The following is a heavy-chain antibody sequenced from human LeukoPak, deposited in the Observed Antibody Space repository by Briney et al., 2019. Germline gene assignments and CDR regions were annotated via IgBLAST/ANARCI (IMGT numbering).Heavy chain of an antibody. CDR2: ISYDGSNK. J-gene: IGHJ5*02. D-gene: IGHD2-2*01. CDR1: GFTFSSYG. Sequence: PGGSLRLSCAASGFTFSSYGMHWVRQAPGKGLEWVAVISYDGSNKYYADSVKGRFTISRDNSKNTRYLQMNSLRAEDTAVYYCATGYCSSTSCENWFDPWGQGTLVTVSS. V-gene: IGHV3-30*03. CDR3: ATGYCSSTSCENWFDP.